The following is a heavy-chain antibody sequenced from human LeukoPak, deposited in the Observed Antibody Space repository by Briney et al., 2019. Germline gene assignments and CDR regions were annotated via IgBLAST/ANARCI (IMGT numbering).Heavy chain of an antibody. J-gene: IGHJ4*02. D-gene: IGHD3-16*01. CDR2: INPTSGGT. Sequence: ASVKVSCKASGYTFTGYYMHWVRQAPGQGLEWMGWINPTSGGTNYAQKFQGRVTMTRDTSISTAYIELSSLRSDDAAFYYCATALSLADFDYWGQGTLVTVSS. CDR1: GYTFTGYY. CDR3: ATALSLADFDY. V-gene: IGHV1-2*02.